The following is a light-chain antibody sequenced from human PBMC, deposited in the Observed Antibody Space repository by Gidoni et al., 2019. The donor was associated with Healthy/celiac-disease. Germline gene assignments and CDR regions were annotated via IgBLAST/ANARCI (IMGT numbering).Light chain of an antibody. CDR2: LGS. V-gene: IGKV2-28*01. CDR1: QSLLHSNGYNY. CDR3: MQALQTPRT. Sequence: DMWMTQSPLSWPVTPGEPASISCRSSQSLLHSNGYNYLDWYLQKPGQSPQLLIYLGSNRASGVPDRFSGSGSGTDFTLKISRVEAEDVGVYYCMQALQTPRTFGQGTKVEIK. J-gene: IGKJ1*01.